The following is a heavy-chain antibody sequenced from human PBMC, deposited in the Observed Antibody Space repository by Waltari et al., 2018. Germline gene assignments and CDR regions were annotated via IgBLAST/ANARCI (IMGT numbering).Heavy chain of an antibody. Sequence: EVELVESGGGLVQPGGSLRLSCEVYGVSLRDRWMHWVRQTTEKGLVGVARVNSDGSITAYADSVRGRVIISRDTARNTLFLQMSSVRVDDTALYYCVAATPSSDKWGQGTLVTVSS. CDR1: GVSLRDRW. CDR3: VAATPSSDK. V-gene: IGHV3-74*01. J-gene: IGHJ4*02. D-gene: IGHD6-19*01. CDR2: VNSDGSIT.